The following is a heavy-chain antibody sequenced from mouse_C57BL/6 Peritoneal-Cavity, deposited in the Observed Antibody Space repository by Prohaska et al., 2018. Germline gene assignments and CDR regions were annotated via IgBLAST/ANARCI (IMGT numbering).Heavy chain of an antibody. CDR1: GFTFSSYA. CDR2: ISDCGSYT. V-gene: IGHV5-4*01. Sequence: EVQLVESGGGLVKPGGSLKLSCAASGFTFSSYAMSWVRQTPEKRLEWVATISDCGSYTYYPDNVKGRFTISRDNAKNNLYLQMSHLKSEDTAMYYCARETTVVAWYFDVWGTGTTVTVSS. D-gene: IGHD1-1*01. CDR3: ARETTVVAWYFDV. J-gene: IGHJ1*03.